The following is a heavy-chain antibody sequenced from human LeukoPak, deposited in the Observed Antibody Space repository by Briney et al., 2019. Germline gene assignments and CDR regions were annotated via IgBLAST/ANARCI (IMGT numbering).Heavy chain of an antibody. CDR2: IYYSGST. V-gene: IGHV4-39*01. CDR1: GGSISSNSYY. J-gene: IGHJ4*02. Sequence: PSETLSLTCAVAGGSISSNSYYWGWIRQPPGKGMEWIGSIYYSGSTYYNPSLKSRVTISVDTSKNQFSLKLSSVTAADTAVYYCARTKWLRFFDYWGQGTLVTVSS. D-gene: IGHD5-12*01. CDR3: ARTKWLRFFDY.